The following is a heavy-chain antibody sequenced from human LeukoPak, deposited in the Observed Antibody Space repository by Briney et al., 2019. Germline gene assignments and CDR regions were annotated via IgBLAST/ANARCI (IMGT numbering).Heavy chain of an antibody. V-gene: IGHV1-46*01. J-gene: IGHJ6*02. D-gene: IGHD2-2*01. CDR1: GYTFTSYY. CDR2: INPSGGST. Sequence: ASVKVSCKASGYTFTSYYMHWVRQAPGQGLEWMGIINPSGGSTSYAQKFQGRVTMTEDTSTDTAYMELSSLRSEDTAVYYCATGSVPAASPDYYYGMDVWGQGTTVTVSS. CDR3: ATGSVPAASPDYYYGMDV.